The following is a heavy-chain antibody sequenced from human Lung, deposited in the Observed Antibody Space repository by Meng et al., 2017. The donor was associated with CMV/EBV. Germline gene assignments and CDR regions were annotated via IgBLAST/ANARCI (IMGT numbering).Heavy chain of an antibody. Sequence: SCAASGFTFSSYAMSWVRQAPGKGLEWVSVIYSGGSSTYYADSVKGRFTISRDNSKNTLYLQMNSLRAEDTAVYYCAKVRGYCSRTSCSQLHYSGQGXLVTVSS. CDR2: IYSGGSST. CDR3: AKVRGYCSRTSCSQLHY. D-gene: IGHD2-2*01. CDR1: GFTFSSYA. V-gene: IGHV3-23*03. J-gene: IGHJ4*02.